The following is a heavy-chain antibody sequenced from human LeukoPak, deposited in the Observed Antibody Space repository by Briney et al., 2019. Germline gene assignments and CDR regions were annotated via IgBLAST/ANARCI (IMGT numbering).Heavy chain of an antibody. CDR1: GYTFTSYG. D-gene: IGHD3-22*01. CDR2: ISAHNGNT. CDR3: ATTPKYYYDSSGYQPAFDI. Sequence: ASVKVSCKASGYTFTSYGISWVRQAPGQGLEWMGWISAHNGNTKNAQKVQGRVTMTTDTSTRTAYMELRSLRSDDTAVYYCATTPKYYYDSSGYQPAFDIWGQGTMVTVSS. V-gene: IGHV1-18*01. J-gene: IGHJ3*02.